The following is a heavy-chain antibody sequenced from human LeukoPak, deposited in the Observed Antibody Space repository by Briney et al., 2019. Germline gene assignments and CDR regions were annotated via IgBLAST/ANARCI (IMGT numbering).Heavy chain of an antibody. Sequence: GGSLRLSCAASGFTFSDAGMNWVRQAPGKGLEWVCHIRGKAGGGTPDYIAPVKGRFTISRDDSKDTLYLQMNSLRAEDTAVYYCAKDYSRYDQLLLPYFDWCGETLV. D-gene: IGHD5-12*01. V-gene: IGHV3-15*07. CDR3: AKDYSRYDQLLLPYFD. CDR2: IRGKAGGGTP. J-gene: IGHJ4*02. CDR1: GFTFSDAG.